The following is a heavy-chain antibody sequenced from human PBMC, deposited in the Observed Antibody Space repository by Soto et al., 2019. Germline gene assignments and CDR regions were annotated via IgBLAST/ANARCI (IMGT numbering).Heavy chain of an antibody. CDR2: IYYSGST. J-gene: IGHJ4*02. Sequence: PSETLSLTCTVSGGSISSYYWSWIRQPPGKGLEWTGYIYYSGSTNYNPSLKSRVTISVDTSKNQFSLKDEDTAVYYCARDLSAMDRSLDYWGQGTLVTVSS. D-gene: IGHD2-2*03. V-gene: IGHV4-59*12. CDR1: GGSISSYY. CDR3: ARDLSAMDRSLDY.